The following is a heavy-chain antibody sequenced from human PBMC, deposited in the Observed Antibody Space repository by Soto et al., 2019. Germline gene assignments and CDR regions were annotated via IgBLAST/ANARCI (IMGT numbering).Heavy chain of an antibody. CDR2: IYPGDSDT. D-gene: IGHD6-13*01. Sequence: GESLTISCTCSGYSFTRYWIGWVRQMPGKGLEWMGIIYPGDSDTRYSPSFQGQVTISADKSISTAYLQWSSLKASDTAMYYCARHEAGSRPYYFDYWGQGTLVPVSS. V-gene: IGHV5-51*01. CDR3: ARHEAGSRPYYFDY. J-gene: IGHJ4*02. CDR1: GYSFTRYW.